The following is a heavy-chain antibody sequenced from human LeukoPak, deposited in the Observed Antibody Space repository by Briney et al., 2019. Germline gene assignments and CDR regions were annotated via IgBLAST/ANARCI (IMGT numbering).Heavy chain of an antibody. J-gene: IGHJ4*02. Sequence: SETLSLTCTVSSACVSSYYWSWIRQPPGKGLEWIGYIHYSGNTNYKSSLKSRVTMSLDTSKNQFSLKVSSVTAAATAVYYSARPVVAEPGYSYGPIGHWGQGTLVTVSS. CDR2: IHYSGNT. D-gene: IGHD5-18*01. V-gene: IGHV4-59*08. CDR3: ARPVVAEPGYSYGPIGH. CDR1: SACVSSYY.